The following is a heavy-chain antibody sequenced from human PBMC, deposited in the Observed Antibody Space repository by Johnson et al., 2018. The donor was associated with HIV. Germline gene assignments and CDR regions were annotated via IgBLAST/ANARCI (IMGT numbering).Heavy chain of an antibody. V-gene: IGHV3-30*04. CDR3: ARDVGGGYYDFDM. D-gene: IGHD3-22*01. CDR2: ISYDGSKL. Sequence: VQLVESGGGVVQPGRSLRLSCAASGFTFSTYAMHWVRQAPGKGLEWVAVISYDGSKLYYAHSVKGRFTISRDNSKNTVYLQMNSLRVEDTALYYCARDVGGGYYDFDMWGQGTMVTVSS. J-gene: IGHJ3*02. CDR1: GFTFSTYA.